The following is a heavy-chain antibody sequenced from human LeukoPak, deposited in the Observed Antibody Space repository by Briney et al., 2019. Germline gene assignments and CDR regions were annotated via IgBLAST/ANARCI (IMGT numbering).Heavy chain of an antibody. V-gene: IGHV3-9*01. CDR3: AKDMWRYYYDSSGHSNPDY. J-gene: IGHJ4*02. D-gene: IGHD3-22*01. CDR1: GFTFDYYA. CDR2: ISWNSGSI. Sequence: PCRSPRLSCAASGFTFDYYAMHWVRQAPGKGLEWVACISWNSGSIGYADFVKGRFTISRDNAKNSLYLQMNSLRAEDTALYYCAKDMWRYYYDSSGHSNPDYWGQGTLVNVSS.